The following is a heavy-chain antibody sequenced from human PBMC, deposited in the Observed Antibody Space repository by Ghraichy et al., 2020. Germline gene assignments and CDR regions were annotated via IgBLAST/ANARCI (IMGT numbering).Heavy chain of an antibody. V-gene: IGHV4-30-2*01. CDR1: GGSISSGGYS. CDR2: IYHSGST. CDR3: ARGQLYYYDSSGYWGLDALDI. J-gene: IGHJ3*02. D-gene: IGHD3-22*01. Sequence: SETLSLTCAVSGGSISSGGYSWSWIRQPPGKGLVWIGYIYHSGSTYYNPSLKSRVTISVDRSKNQFSLKLSSVTAADTAVYYCARGQLYYYDSSGYWGLDALDIWGQGTMVTVSS.